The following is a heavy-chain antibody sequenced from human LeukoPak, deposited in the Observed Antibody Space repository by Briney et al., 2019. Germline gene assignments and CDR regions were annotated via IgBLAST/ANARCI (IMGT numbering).Heavy chain of an antibody. CDR3: AKELTSIPANDAFDI. Sequence: PGGSLRLSCAASGFTFSSYAMSWVRQAPGKGLEWVSAISGSGGSTHYADSVKGRFTIPRDNSKNTLYLQMNSLRAEDTAVYYCAKELTSIPANDAFDIWGQGTMVTVSS. J-gene: IGHJ3*02. V-gene: IGHV3-23*01. CDR1: GFTFSSYA. CDR2: ISGSGGST. D-gene: IGHD2-21*01.